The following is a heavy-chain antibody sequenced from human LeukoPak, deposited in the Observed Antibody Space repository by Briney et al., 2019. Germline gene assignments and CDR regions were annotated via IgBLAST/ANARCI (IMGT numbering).Heavy chain of an antibody. J-gene: IGHJ4*02. Sequence: GGSLQISFQGSGSSFTSYWIGWVRQMPGKGLEWMGIIYPGDSDTRYSPSFQGQVTISADKSISTAYLQWSSLKASDPAMYYCARQGQQLAFDYWGQGSLVSVSS. CDR3: ARQGQQLAFDY. CDR2: IYPGDSDT. CDR1: GSSFTSYW. D-gene: IGHD6-13*01. V-gene: IGHV5-51*01.